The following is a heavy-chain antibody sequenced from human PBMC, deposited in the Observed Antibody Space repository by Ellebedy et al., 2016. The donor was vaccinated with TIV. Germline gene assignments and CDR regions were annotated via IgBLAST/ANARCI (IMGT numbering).Heavy chain of an antibody. J-gene: IGHJ1*01. CDR1: GYSFTSYW. D-gene: IGHD2-15*01. CDR3: AAQTGCSGGSCLYSAEYFQH. Sequence: GGSLRLXCKGSGYSFTSYWISWVRQMPGKGLEWMGRIDPSDSYTNYSPSFQGHVTISADKSISTAYLQWSSLKASDTAMYYCAAQTGCSGGSCLYSAEYFQHWGQGTLVTVSS. CDR2: IDPSDSYT. V-gene: IGHV5-10-1*01.